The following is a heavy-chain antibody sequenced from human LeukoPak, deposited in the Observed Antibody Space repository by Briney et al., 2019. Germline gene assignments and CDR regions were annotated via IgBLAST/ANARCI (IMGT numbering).Heavy chain of an antibody. V-gene: IGHV3-66*01. D-gene: IGHD3-16*02. CDR2: IYSGGST. CDR3: ARSMITFGGVIVLDAFDI. J-gene: IGHJ3*02. CDR1: GFTFSSYS. Sequence: GGSLRLSCAASGFTFSSYSVNWVRQAPGKGLEWVSVIYSGGSTYYADSVKGRFTISRDNSKNTLYLQMNSLRAEDTAVYYCARSMITFGGVIVLDAFDIWGQGTMVTVSS.